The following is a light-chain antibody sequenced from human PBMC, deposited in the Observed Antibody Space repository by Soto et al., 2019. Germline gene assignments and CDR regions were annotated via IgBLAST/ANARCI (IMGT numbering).Light chain of an antibody. V-gene: IGKV3-15*01. Sequence: EMVMTPSPATLSVSPGERVTLSCRASESVHRNLAWYQQKPGQGPSLLIYYASTRATGVPARFTGSGSGTEFTLTISSLQSEDFGVYHCQHYSNWPPTFGPGTKVEIK. CDR3: QHYSNWPPT. CDR1: ESVHRN. J-gene: IGKJ3*01. CDR2: YAS.